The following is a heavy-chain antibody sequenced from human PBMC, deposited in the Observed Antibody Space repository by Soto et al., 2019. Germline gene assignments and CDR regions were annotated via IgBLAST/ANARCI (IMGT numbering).Heavy chain of an antibody. CDR1: GFTFSSYA. D-gene: IGHD1-7*01. CDR2: ISGSGGST. V-gene: IGHV3-23*01. CDR3: AKHRISGTTLPDAFDI. J-gene: IGHJ3*02. Sequence: PGGSLRLSCAASGFTFSSYAMSWVRQAPGKGLEWVSAISGSGGSTYYADSVKGRFTISRDNSKNTLYLQMNSLRAEDTAVYYCAKHRISGTTLPDAFDIWGQGTMVTVSS.